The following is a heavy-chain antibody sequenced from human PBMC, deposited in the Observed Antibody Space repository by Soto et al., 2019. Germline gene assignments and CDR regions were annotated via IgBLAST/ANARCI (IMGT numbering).Heavy chain of an antibody. D-gene: IGHD6-19*01. Sequence: SETLSLTCTVSGGSISSYYWSWTRQPAGKGLEWIGRIYTSGSTNYNPSLKSRVTMSVDTSKNQFSLKLSSVTAADTAVYYCARTYSSGWSGYYFDYWGQGTLVTVSS. CDR2: IYTSGST. CDR3: ARTYSSGWSGYYFDY. J-gene: IGHJ4*02. CDR1: GGSISSYY. V-gene: IGHV4-4*07.